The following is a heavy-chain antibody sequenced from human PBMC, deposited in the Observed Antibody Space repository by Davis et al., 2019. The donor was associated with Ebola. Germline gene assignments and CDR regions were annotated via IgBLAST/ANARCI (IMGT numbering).Heavy chain of an antibody. Sequence: ASVKVSCKASGYTFTGYYMHWVRQAPGQGLEWMGWINPNSGGTNYAQKFQGRVTMTRDTSISTAYMELRSLRSDDTAVYYCARVSLKSTVTTSWFDPWGQGTLVTVSS. J-gene: IGHJ5*02. CDR1: GYTFTGYY. CDR3: ARVSLKSTVTTSWFDP. V-gene: IGHV1-2*02. D-gene: IGHD4-17*01. CDR2: INPNSGGT.